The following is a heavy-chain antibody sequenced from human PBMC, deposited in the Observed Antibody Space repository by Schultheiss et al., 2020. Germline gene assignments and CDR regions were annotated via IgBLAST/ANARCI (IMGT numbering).Heavy chain of an antibody. CDR1: GFTFSSYS. J-gene: IGHJ4*02. CDR2: ISSSSSTI. D-gene: IGHD3-16*01. Sequence: GGSLRLSCAASGFTFSSYSMNWVRQAPGKGLEWVSYISSSSSTIYYADSVKGRFTISRDNSKNTLYLQMNSLRAEDTAVYYCAKREGLRVIDYWGQGTLVTVSS. V-gene: IGHV3-48*01. CDR3: AKREGLRVIDY.